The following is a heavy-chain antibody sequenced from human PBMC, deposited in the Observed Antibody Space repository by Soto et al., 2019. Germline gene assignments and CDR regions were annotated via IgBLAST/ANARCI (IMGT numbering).Heavy chain of an antibody. Sequence: QVQLQESGPGLVRHSQTLSLTCAVSGGSIDSAGSSWSWIRQIPGRGLEWIGHIYHGGTTDYNPSLKSRITMSVETSKTQFSLELKSVTAADTAVYYCARYCSGGTCYDRIDYWGQGTLVTVSS. D-gene: IGHD2-15*01. CDR3: ARYCSGGTCYDRIDY. J-gene: IGHJ4*02. CDR1: GGSIDSAGSS. V-gene: IGHV4-31*11. CDR2: IYHGGTT.